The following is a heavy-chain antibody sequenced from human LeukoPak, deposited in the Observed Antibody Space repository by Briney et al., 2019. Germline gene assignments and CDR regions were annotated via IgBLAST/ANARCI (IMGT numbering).Heavy chain of an antibody. V-gene: IGHV3-7*03. D-gene: IGHD2-15*01. CDR2: IKQDGSEK. CDR3: ANGGLTRWYFDY. J-gene: IGHJ4*02. CDR1: GFTFSSYW. Sequence: GGSLRLSCAASGFTFSSYWMSWVRQAPGKGLEWVANIKQDGSEKYYADSVKGRFTISRDNAKISLYLQMNSLRAEDTAVYYCANGGLTRWYFDYWGQGTLVTVSS.